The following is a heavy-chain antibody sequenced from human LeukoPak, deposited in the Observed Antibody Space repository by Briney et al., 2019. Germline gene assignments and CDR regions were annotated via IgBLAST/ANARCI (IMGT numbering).Heavy chain of an antibody. CDR1: GDSVSSNSAA. V-gene: IGHV6-1*01. J-gene: IGHJ4*02. CDR2: TYYRSKWYN. Sequence: SQTLSLTCAISGDSVSSNSAAWNWIRQSPSRGLEWLGRTYYRSKWYNDYAVSVKSRITINPDTSKNQFSLQLNSVTPEDTAVYYCARSGLAMDKQLYNWNPRDFDYWGQGTLVTVSS. D-gene: IGHD1-20*01. CDR3: ARSGLAMDKQLYNWNPRDFDY.